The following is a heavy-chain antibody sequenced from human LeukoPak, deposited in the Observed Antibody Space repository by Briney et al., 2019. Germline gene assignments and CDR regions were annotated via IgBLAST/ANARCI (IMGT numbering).Heavy chain of an antibody. CDR2: IYYSGST. J-gene: IGHJ6*02. D-gene: IGHD3-22*01. CDR1: GGSISSSSYY. CDR3: ARHPLSRYYDSSVPGYYYYGMDV. Sequence: SETLSLTCIVSGGSISSSSYYWGWIRQPPGKRLEWIGSIYYSGSTYYNPSLKSRVTISVDMSKNQFSLKLSSVTAADTAVYYCARHPLSRYYDSSVPGYYYYGMDVWGQGTTVTVSS. V-gene: IGHV4-39*01.